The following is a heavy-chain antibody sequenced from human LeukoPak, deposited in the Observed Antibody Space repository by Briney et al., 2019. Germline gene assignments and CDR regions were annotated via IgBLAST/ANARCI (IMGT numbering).Heavy chain of an antibody. CDR2: ISGSGGST. CDR3: AKDRAIRLFDY. Sequence: GGSLTLSCAASGFTFSGYAMSWVRQAPGRGLEWVSAISGSGGSTYYADSVKGRFTISRDNSKNTLYLQMNSLRAEDTAVYYCAKDRAIRLFDYWGQGTLVTVSS. J-gene: IGHJ4*02. V-gene: IGHV3-23*01. CDR1: GFTFSGYA.